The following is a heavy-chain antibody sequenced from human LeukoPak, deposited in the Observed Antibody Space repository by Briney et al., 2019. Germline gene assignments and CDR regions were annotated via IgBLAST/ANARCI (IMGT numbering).Heavy chain of an antibody. Sequence: ASVKASCKASGYTFTGYAMNWVRQAPGQGPEGMGYINTKTGNPTYAQGFTGRFVFSLDTSVSTAYLQISSLKPEDTGVYYCAKGGWVAVTGMDSWGQGTLVTVSS. CDR2: INTKTGNP. CDR3: AKGGWVAVTGMDS. D-gene: IGHD6-19*01. V-gene: IGHV7-4-1*02. CDR1: GYTFTGYA. J-gene: IGHJ4*02.